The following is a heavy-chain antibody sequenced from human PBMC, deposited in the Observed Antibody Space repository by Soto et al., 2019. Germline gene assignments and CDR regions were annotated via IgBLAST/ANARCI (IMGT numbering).Heavy chain of an antibody. CDR1: GFTFSSYG. Sequence: GGSLRLSCAASGFTFSSYGMHWVRQAPGKGLEWVAVIWYDGSNKYYADSVKGRFTISRGNSKNTLYLQMNSLRAKDTAVYYCARLVSRNYYDSSGYLDYWGQGTLVTVSS. V-gene: IGHV3-33*01. J-gene: IGHJ4*02. CDR3: ARLVSRNYYDSSGYLDY. D-gene: IGHD3-22*01. CDR2: IWYDGSNK.